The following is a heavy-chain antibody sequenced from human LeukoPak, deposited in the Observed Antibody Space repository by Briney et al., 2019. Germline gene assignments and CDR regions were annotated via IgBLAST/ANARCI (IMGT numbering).Heavy chain of an antibody. CDR1: GYTFTSYG. D-gene: IGHD1-26*01. J-gene: IGHJ6*03. CDR2: ISAYNGNT. V-gene: IGHV1-18*01. CDR3: AKIIVGATDYYYYMDV. Sequence: ASVTVSFKASGYTFTSYGISWVRQAPGQGLEWMGWISAYNGNTNYAQKLQGRVTMTTDTSTSTAYMELRSLRSDDTAVYYCAKIIVGATDYYYYMDVWGKGTTVTVSS.